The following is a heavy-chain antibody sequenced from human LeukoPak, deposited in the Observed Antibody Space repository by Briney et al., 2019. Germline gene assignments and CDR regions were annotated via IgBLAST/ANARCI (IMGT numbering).Heavy chain of an antibody. CDR1: GYTSTGYY. V-gene: IGHV1-2*02. CDR3: AKEFSPGDGSGSYYFGAGYYYYGMDV. D-gene: IGHD3-10*01. CDR2: INPNSGGT. J-gene: IGHJ6*02. Sequence: ASVKVSCKASGYTSTGYYMHWVRQAPGQGLEWMGWINPNSGGTNYAQKFQGRVTMTRDTSISTAYMELSRLRSDDTAVYYCAKEFSPGDGSGSYYFGAGYYYYGMDVWGQGTTVTVSS.